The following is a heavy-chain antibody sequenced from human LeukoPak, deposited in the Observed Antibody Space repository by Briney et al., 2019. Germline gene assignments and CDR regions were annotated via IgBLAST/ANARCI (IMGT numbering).Heavy chain of an antibody. Sequence: SCKASGYTFTSYAMNWVRQAPGKGLEWVSAISGSGGSTYYADSVKGRFTISRDNSKNTLYLQMNSLRAEDTAVYYCAKDDNYYGSGSYFDYWGQGTLVTVSS. D-gene: IGHD3-10*01. J-gene: IGHJ4*02. V-gene: IGHV3-23*01. CDR3: AKDDNYYGSGSYFDY. CDR1: GYTFTSYA. CDR2: ISGSGGST.